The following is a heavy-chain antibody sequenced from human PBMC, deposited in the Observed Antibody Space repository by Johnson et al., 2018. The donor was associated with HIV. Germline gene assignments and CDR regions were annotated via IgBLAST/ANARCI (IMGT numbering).Heavy chain of an antibody. V-gene: IGHV3-30*03. Sequence: QVQLVESGGGVVQPGRSLRLSCAASGFTFSRYGMHWVRQAPGKGLEWVLVISYDGSNKYFADSVKGRFTISRDNAKNSLYLQMNSLRDEDTAVYYCAREKATLWFRASGAAFDIWGQGTAVTVSS. CDR1: GFTFSRYG. D-gene: IGHD3-10*01. J-gene: IGHJ3*02. CDR3: AREKATLWFRASGAAFDI. CDR2: ISYDGSNK.